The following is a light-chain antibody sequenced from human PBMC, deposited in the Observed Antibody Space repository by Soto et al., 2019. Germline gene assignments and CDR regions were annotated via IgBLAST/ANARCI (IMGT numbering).Light chain of an antibody. CDR3: CSYAGSYTLV. V-gene: IGLV2-8*01. CDR2: AVN. J-gene: IGLJ2*01. CDR1: SSDVGGYNY. Sequence: QSVLAQPPSASGSPGQSVTISCTGTSSDVGGYNYVSWYQQHPGKAPKLIIYAVNKWPSGVPDRFSGSKSGNTASLTISGLQAEDEADYYCCSYAGSYTLVFGGGTQLTVL.